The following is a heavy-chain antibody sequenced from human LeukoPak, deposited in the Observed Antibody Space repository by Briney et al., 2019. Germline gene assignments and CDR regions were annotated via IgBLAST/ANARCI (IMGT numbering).Heavy chain of an antibody. J-gene: IGHJ2*01. CDR1: GGTFSIYA. CDR2: IIPMFGTA. D-gene: IGHD3-10*01. V-gene: IGHV1-69*05. CDR3: ARARGIYAGYSDL. Sequence: SVKVSCKASGGTFSIYAISWVRQAPGQGLEWMGGIIPMFGTANYAQKFQGRVTITTDESTSTTYMELSSLKSEDTAVYYCARARGIYAGYSDLWGRGTLVTVSS.